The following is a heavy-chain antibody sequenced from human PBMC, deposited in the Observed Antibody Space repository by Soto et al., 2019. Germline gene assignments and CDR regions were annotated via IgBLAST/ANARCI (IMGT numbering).Heavy chain of an antibody. CDR3: ARDSAYCRSTSCYLSYYYSMDV. J-gene: IGHJ6*03. D-gene: IGHD2-2*01. CDR2: IKQDGSEK. V-gene: IGHV3-7*01. Sequence: EVQVVESGGGLVQPGGSLRLSCAASGFTFSNHWMTWVRQAPGKGLEWVANIKQDGSEKYYVDSVKGRFTLSRDNAKNSLYLQMNSLRAEDTAVYYCARDSAYCRSTSCYLSYYYSMDVWGKGTRVTVSS. CDR1: GFTFSNHW.